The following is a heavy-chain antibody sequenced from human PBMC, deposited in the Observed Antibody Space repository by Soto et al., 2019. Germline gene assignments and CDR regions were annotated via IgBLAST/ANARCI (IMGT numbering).Heavy chain of an antibody. D-gene: IGHD3-22*01. V-gene: IGHV3-7*01. CDR2: PTQGGTSN. CDR1: GVSFSTYL. Sequence: GGSLRLSCAASGVSFSTYLMSWVRQAPGKGLEGVANPTQGGTSNSHVDHVKGRFTIYTATDTNSLYLHMDRLRVEATAVYYCARNSGYLAFDIWGQGTMVTVSS. CDR3: ARNSGYLAFDI. J-gene: IGHJ3*02.